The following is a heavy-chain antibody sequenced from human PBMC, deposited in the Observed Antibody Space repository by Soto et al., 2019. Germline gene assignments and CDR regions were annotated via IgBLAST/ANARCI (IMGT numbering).Heavy chain of an antibody. CDR2: MNPNSGNT. J-gene: IGHJ6*02. CDR3: ARGGYCISTSCYYYYYYYGMDV. CDR1: GYTFTSYD. D-gene: IGHD2-2*01. V-gene: IGHV1-8*01. Sequence: GASVKVSCKASGYTFTSYDINWVRQATGQGLEWMGWMNPNSGNTGYAQKFQGRVTMTRNTSISTAYMELSSLRSEDTAVYYCARGGYCISTSCYYYYYYYGMDVWGQGTTVTVSS.